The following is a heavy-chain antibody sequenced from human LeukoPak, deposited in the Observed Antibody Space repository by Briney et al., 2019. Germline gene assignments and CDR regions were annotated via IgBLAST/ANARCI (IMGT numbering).Heavy chain of an antibody. D-gene: IGHD5-12*01. CDR2: INHSGST. Sequence: PSETLSLTCAVYGGSFSGYYWSWIRQPPGKGLEWIGEINHSGSTNYNPSLKSRVTISVDTSKNQFSLKLSSVTAADTAVYYCASGLGYDGDVDYWGQGTLVTVSS. CDR3: ASGLGYDGDVDY. V-gene: IGHV4-34*01. J-gene: IGHJ4*02. CDR1: GGSFSGYY.